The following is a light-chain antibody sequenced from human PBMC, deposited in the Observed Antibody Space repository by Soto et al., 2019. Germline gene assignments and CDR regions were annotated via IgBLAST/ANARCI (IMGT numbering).Light chain of an antibody. CDR2: NVS. Sequence: DIQMTQSPSTLAASVGDRVTVTCRASQSISRWLAWYQQKPGKAPLLLIYNVSTLESGVPSRFSGSGSGTEFPLTILSLQPDDFATYFCQQYNSYWTLGQGTKVEIK. J-gene: IGKJ1*01. V-gene: IGKV1-5*03. CDR3: QQYNSYWT. CDR1: QSISRW.